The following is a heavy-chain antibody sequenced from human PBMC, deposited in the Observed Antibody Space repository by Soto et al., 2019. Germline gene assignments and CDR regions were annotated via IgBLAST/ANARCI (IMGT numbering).Heavy chain of an antibody. CDR3: ARESPFLPAAMDY. J-gene: IGHJ4*02. V-gene: IGHV3-23*01. D-gene: IGHD2-2*01. CDR1: GFTFSSSA. CDR2: ISDSGVST. Sequence: GGSLRLSCAASGFTFSSSAMSWVRQAPGKGLDWVSSISDSGVSTYYADSVKGRFTISRDNSKSTLYLLMNSLRAADTAVYYCARESPFLPAAMDYWGQGTLVTVSS.